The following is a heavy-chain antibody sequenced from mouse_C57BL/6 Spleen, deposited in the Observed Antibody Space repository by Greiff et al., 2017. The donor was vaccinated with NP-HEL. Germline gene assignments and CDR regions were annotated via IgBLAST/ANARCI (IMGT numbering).Heavy chain of an antibody. CDR2: ISYDGSN. J-gene: IGHJ3*01. D-gene: IGHD1-2*01. Sequence: VQLQQSGPGLVKPSQSLSLTCSVTGYSITSGYYWNWIRQFPGNKLEWMGYISYDGSNNYNPSLKNRISITRDTSKNQFFLKLNSVTTEDTATYYCARGLRMRFAYWGQGTLVTVSA. CDR3: ARGLRMRFAY. CDR1: GYSITSGYY. V-gene: IGHV3-6*01.